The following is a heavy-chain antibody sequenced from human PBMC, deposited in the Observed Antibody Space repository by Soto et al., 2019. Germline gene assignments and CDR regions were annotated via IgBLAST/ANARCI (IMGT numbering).Heavy chain of an antibody. D-gene: IGHD6-19*01. CDR1: GFTFSSYS. J-gene: IGHJ4*02. CDR2: ISGSSRYI. V-gene: IGHV3-21*01. Sequence: EVQLVESGGGLVKPGGSLRVSCAASGFTFSSYSMNWVRQAPGKGLEWVSSISGSSRYIYYADAVKGRFTISRDNAKNSLYMQMNSQRVEDTAVYYCATVTRIGWYWGQGTLVTVSS. CDR3: ATVTRIGWY.